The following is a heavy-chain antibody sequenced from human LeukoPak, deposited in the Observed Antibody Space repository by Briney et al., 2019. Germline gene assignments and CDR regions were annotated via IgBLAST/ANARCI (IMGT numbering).Heavy chain of an antibody. CDR2: FYYSVST. CDR3: AESGYDLNWFDP. V-gene: IGHV4-39*01. J-gene: IGHJ5*02. Sequence: SETLSLTCSVSGGSISSGSYYWGWIRQPPGKGLEWIGSFYYSVSTYCNPSLKSRVTISVDTSKNQFSLNLSSVTAADTGVYYCAESGYDLNWFDPWGQGTLVPVSS. D-gene: IGHD5-12*01. CDR1: GGSISSGSYY.